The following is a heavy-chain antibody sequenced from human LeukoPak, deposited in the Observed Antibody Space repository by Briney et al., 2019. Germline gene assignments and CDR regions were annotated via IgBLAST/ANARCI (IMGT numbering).Heavy chain of an antibody. CDR2: ISYDGSSK. CDR1: GFAFSTYA. CDR3: ASGDHY. Sequence: GGSLRLSCAASGFAFSTYAMHWVRQVPGKGLEWVAVISYDGSSKYYGYSVKGRFTISRDNSKNTLYLQMNSLRDEDTAVYYCASGDHYWGQGTLVTVSS. J-gene: IGHJ4*02. V-gene: IGHV3-30*03.